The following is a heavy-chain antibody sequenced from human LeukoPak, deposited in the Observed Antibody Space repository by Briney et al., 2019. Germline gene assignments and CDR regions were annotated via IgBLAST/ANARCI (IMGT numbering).Heavy chain of an antibody. V-gene: IGHV3-74*01. CDR1: GFTFSNYW. CDR2: INSYGSSG. Sequence: PGGSLRLACSASGFTFSNYWIHWVRQAPGKGLVYVSRINSYGSSGNDADCVQGRFTISRDNPNNSLYQQINSLRAEDTAVYYCARDPYGGYYGDYYYYDMDVWGKGTTVTVSS. CDR3: ARDPYGGYYGDYYYYDMDV. J-gene: IGHJ6*03. D-gene: IGHD2-21*01.